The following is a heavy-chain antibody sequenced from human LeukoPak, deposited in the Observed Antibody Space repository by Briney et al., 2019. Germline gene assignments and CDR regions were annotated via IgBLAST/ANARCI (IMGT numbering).Heavy chain of an antibody. CDR2: IYHSGST. CDR3: ASETTVTTWYYFDY. D-gene: IGHD4-17*01. V-gene: IGHV4-30-2*01. CDR1: GGSIGSGGYS. J-gene: IGHJ4*02. Sequence: SQTLSLTCAVSGGSIGSGGYSWSWIRQPPGKGLEWIGYIYHSGSTYYNPSLKSRVTISVDRSKNQFSLKLSSVTAADTAVYYCASETTVTTWYYFDYWGQGTLVTVSS.